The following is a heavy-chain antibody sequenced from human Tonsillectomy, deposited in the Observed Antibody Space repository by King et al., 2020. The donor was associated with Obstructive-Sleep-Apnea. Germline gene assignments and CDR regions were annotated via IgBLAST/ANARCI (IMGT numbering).Heavy chain of an antibody. CDR1: GGSISSYY. Sequence: QLQESGPGLVKPSETLSLTCTVSGGSISSYYWSWIRQPPGKGLDWIGYIYYSGTNYNPSLKSRVTISVDTSKNQFSLKLSSVTAADTAVYYCARVDYGVTHFAYWGQGTLVTVSS. V-gene: IGHV4-59*01. D-gene: IGHD4-17*01. J-gene: IGHJ4*02. CDR3: ARVDYGVTHFAY. CDR2: IYYSGT.